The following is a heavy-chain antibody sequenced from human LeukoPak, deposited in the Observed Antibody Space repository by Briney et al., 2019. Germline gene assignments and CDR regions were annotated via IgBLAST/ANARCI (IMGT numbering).Heavy chain of an antibody. D-gene: IGHD1-26*01. CDR3: AKNSGSTAL. CDR1: GFTVSSSH. J-gene: IGHJ4*02. CDR2: IYSGGDT. V-gene: IGHV3-53*05. Sequence: GGSLRLSCAASGFTVSSSHMTWVRQAVGKGLEWVSFIYSGGDTSYADSVKGRFTISRDNSKNTLYLQMNSLRAKDTAMYYCAKNSGSTALWGQGTLVTVSS.